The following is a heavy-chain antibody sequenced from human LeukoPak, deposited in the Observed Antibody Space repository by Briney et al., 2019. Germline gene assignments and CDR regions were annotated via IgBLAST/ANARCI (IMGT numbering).Heavy chain of an antibody. J-gene: IGHJ4*02. V-gene: IGHV3-23*01. Sequence: PGGSLRLSCAASGFSFSTYAMSWVRQAPGKGLEWVSTLVGSTGNTYCADSVKGRFTFSRDNSKNTMYLQMNSLRAEDTAVYYCAMDSSWLPLKFDYWAREPWSPSPQ. CDR2: LVGSTGNT. CDR3: AMDSSWLPLKFDY. CDR1: GFSFSTYA. D-gene: IGHD5-24*01.